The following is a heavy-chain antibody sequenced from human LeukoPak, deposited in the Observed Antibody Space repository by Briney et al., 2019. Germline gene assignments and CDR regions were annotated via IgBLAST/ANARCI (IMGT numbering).Heavy chain of an antibody. CDR1: GFTFSNAW. Sequence: GGSLRLSCAASGFTFSNAWMSWVRQAPGRGLEWVGRIKSKTDGGTTDYAAPVKGRFTISRDDSKNTLYLQMNSLKSEDTAVYYCTTDRYYYDSSTDFWGQVTLVTVSS. V-gene: IGHV3-15*01. J-gene: IGHJ4*02. CDR3: TTDRYYYDSSTDF. CDR2: IKSKTDGGTT. D-gene: IGHD3-22*01.